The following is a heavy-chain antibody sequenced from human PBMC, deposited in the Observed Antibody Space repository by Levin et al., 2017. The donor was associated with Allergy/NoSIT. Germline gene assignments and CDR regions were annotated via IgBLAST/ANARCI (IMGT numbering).Heavy chain of an antibody. CDR2: INPSGGST. CDR3: ARVDYDSSGYYPDAFDI. J-gene: IGHJ3*02. V-gene: IGHV1-46*01. Sequence: VASVKVSCKASGYTFTSYYMHWVRQAPGQGLEWMGIINPSGGSTSYAQKFQGRVTMTRDTSTSTVYMELSSLRSEDTAVYYCARVDYDSSGYYPDAFDIWGQGTMVTVSS. D-gene: IGHD3-22*01. CDR1: GYTFTSYY.